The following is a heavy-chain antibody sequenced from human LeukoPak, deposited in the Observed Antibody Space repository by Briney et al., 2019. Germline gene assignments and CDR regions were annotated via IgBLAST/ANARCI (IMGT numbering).Heavy chain of an antibody. J-gene: IGHJ6*03. CDR3: ARGTAAAGTHYYYMDV. CDR1: GGTFSSYA. Sequence: SVKVSCKASGGTFSSYAISWVRQAPGQGLEWMGRIIPIFGTANYAQKFQGRVTITTDESTSTGYMELSSLRSEDTAGYYCARGTAAAGTHYYYMDVWGKGTTVTVSS. V-gene: IGHV1-69*05. D-gene: IGHD6-13*01. CDR2: IIPIFGTA.